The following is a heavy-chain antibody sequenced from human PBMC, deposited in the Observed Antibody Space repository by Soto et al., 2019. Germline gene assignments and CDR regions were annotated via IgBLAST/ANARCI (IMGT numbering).Heavy chain of an antibody. CDR1: GDSVSSNSAA. CDR2: TYYRSKWYN. J-gene: IGHJ6*02. CDR3: ARVVSIAAAGTYYYGMDV. D-gene: IGHD6-13*01. Sequence: PSQTLSLTCAISGDSVSSNSAACNWIRQSPSRGLEWLGRTYYRSKWYNDYAVSVKSRITINPDTSKNQFSLQLNSVTPEDTAVYYCARVVSIAAAGTYYYGMDVWPRDHGHRLL. V-gene: IGHV6-1*01.